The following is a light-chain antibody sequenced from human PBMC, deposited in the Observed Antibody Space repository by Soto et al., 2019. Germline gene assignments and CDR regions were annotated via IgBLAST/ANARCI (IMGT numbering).Light chain of an antibody. V-gene: IGKV3-20*01. CDR2: GAS. Sequence: EIVLTQSPGTLSLSPGERATLSCRASQSVSSRYLAWYQQKPGQAPRLLIYGASNRATGIPDRFSGSGSGTDFTLTVSRLEPEDFAVYYCQQYDNSPTWTFGQGTKVDIK. CDR1: QSVSSRY. CDR3: QQYDNSPTWT. J-gene: IGKJ1*01.